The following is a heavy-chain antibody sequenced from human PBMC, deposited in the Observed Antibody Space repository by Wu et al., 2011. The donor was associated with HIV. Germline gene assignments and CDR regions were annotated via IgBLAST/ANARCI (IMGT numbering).Heavy chain of an antibody. D-gene: IGHD3-22*01. Sequence: TVSGGSISSHYWSWIRQPQEGTGVDWVYLLHGSTNYNPSLKSRVTISVDTSKNQFSLKLSSVTAADTAVYYCARGYYDSSGYYPFFDYWGQGTLVTVSS. CDR3: ARGYYDSSGYYPFFDY. V-gene: IGHV4-59*11. CDR2: LLHGST. CDR1: GGSISSHY. J-gene: IGHJ4*02.